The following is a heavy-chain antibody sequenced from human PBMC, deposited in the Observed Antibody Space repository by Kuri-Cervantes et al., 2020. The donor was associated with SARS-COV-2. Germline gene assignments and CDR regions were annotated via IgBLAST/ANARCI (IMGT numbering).Heavy chain of an antibody. CDR2: ISYDGGNK. D-gene: IGHD6-13*01. CDR1: GFTFSSYA. V-gene: IGHV3-30-3*01. Sequence: GESLKISCAASGFTFSSYAMHWVRQAPGKGLEWVAVISYDGGNKYYADSVKGRFTISRDNSKNTLYLQMNSLRAEDTAVYYCASIPGPIIAAAGTNPDYWGQGTLVTVSS. J-gene: IGHJ4*02. CDR3: ASIPGPIIAAAGTNPDY.